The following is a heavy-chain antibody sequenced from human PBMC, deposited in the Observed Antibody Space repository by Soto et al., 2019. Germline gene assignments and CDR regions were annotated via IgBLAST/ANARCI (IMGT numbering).Heavy chain of an antibody. J-gene: IGHJ2*01. CDR1: GYTSSIYG. CDR2: ISGYNGNI. D-gene: IGHD1-26*01. Sequence: QGQLVQSGAEVKKPGASVNVSCKASGYTSSIYGISWVRQAPGQGLEWMAWISGYNGNIKYAQKFQGRVTVATDTPTTGAYMELRSLRSAATAVYYCARDISGGTYPWFFDLWGRGTLVTVSS. V-gene: IGHV1-18*04. CDR3: ARDISGGTYPWFFDL.